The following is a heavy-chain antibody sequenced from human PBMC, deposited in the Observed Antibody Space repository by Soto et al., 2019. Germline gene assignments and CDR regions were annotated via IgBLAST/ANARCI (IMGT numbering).Heavy chain of an antibody. CDR1: GFSFDSYG. CDR3: ARRTSMVREGNNWCDP. CDR2: ISSDGSDT. V-gene: IGHV3-30*03. Sequence: QAQLVESGGGVVQPGGSLRLSCEGSGFSFDSYGLHWVRQAPGKGLEWVALISSDGSDTRYGTSVKGRFTVSRDNSKSSLYLQMTSLRGEDTAVYYCARRTSMVREGNNWCDPWGQGTLVTVST. D-gene: IGHD3-10*01. J-gene: IGHJ5*02.